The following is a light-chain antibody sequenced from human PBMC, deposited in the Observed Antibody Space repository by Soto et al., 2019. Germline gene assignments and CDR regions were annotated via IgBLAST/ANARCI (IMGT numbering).Light chain of an antibody. CDR2: TNN. V-gene: IGLV1-44*01. J-gene: IGLJ2*01. CDR3: AAWDDSLNGVV. Sequence: QSVLTQPPSASGTPGQRVTISFSGSSSNIGNNTVNWYQQVQGAAPKLLIYTNNERPSGVPDRFSGSKSGTSASLAISGLQSEDEADYYCAAWDDSLNGVVFGGGTKLTVL. CDR1: SSNIGNNT.